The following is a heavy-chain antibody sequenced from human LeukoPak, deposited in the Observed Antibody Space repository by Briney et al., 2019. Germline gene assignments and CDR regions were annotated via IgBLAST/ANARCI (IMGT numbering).Heavy chain of an antibody. J-gene: IGHJ4*02. CDR1: GGSISSSSYY. D-gene: IGHD3-3*01. CDR3: ARQEGLRFLEWLFPFDY. CDR2: IYYSGST. V-gene: IGHV4-39*01. Sequence: PSQTLSLTCTVSGGSISSSSYYWGWIRQPPGKGLEWIGSIYYSGSTYYNPSLKSRVTISVDTSKNQFSLKLSSVTAADTAVYYCARQEGLRFLEWLFPFDYWGQGTLVTVSS.